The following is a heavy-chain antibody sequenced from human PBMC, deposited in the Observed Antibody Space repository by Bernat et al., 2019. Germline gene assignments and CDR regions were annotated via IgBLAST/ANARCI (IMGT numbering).Heavy chain of an antibody. J-gene: IGHJ4*02. CDR2: IYYSGST. Sequence: QLQLQESGPGLVKPSQTLSLTGPFSVGSISSGGYYGSGIRQHPGKGLGGIGYIYYSGSTYYNPSLKSRVTISVDTSKNQFSLKLSSVTAADTAVYYCASARIGEWLFSFDYWGQGTLVTVSS. CDR3: ASARIGEWLFSFDY. CDR1: VGSISSGGYY. D-gene: IGHD3-3*01. V-gene: IGHV4-31*03.